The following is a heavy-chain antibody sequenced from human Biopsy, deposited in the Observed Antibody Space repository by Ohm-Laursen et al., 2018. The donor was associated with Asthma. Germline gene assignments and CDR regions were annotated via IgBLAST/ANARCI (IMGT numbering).Heavy chain of an antibody. CDR3: ARVFESSEWGPFYHFGLDV. CDR2: ISSSGGTT. CDR1: GFSFSDYY. V-gene: IGHV3-11*01. D-gene: IGHD6-25*01. J-gene: IGHJ6*02. Sequence: SLRLSCSASGFSFSDYYMTWMRQAPGKGLEWVSSISSSGGTTYPAESVKGRFTISRDNAQKSLFPQMGSLRAEDTAIYYCARVFESSEWGPFYHFGLDVWGQGTTVAVSS.